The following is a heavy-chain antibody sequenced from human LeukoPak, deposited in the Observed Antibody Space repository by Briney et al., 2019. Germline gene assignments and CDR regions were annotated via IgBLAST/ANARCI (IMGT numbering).Heavy chain of an antibody. CDR3: ARESAGGVPIFYYFDY. Sequence: GASVKVSCKASGYTFTSYGISWVRQAPGQGLEWMGWISAYNGNTNYAQKFQGRVTMTRDTSISTAYMELSRLRSDDTAVYYCARESAGGVPIFYYFDYWGQGTLVTVSS. J-gene: IGHJ4*02. V-gene: IGHV1-18*01. CDR2: ISAYNGNT. CDR1: GYTFTSYG. D-gene: IGHD3-16*01.